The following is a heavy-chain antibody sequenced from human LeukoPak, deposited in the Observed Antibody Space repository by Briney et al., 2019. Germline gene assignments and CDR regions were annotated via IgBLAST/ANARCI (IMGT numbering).Heavy chain of an antibody. CDR1: GFTSSSYW. V-gene: IGHV3-74*01. J-gene: IGHJ5*02. D-gene: IGHD3-10*01. Sequence: PGGSLRLSCAASGFTSSSYWMHRVRQVPGKGLVWVSRISGDGTARNYADSVKGRFTISRDDAKNTVDLQMNSLRGEDTAVYYCVRGRGSYGWFDPWGQGTLVTVSS. CDR3: VRGRGSYGWFDP. CDR2: ISGDGTAR.